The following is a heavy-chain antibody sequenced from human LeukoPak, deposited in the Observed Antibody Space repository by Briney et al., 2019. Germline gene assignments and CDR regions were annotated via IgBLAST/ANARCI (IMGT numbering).Heavy chain of an antibody. CDR1: GFPFSSYE. J-gene: IGHJ3*02. CDR3: ARQKIVGATSGAFDI. D-gene: IGHD1-26*01. V-gene: IGHV3-48*03. CDR2: ISSSGNSI. Sequence: GGSLRLSCAASGFPFSSYEMNWVRQAPGKGLEWVSYISSSGNSIYYADSVKGRFTVSRDNANKSLYLHMNSLRAEDTAVYYCARQKIVGATSGAFDIWGQGTMVTVSS.